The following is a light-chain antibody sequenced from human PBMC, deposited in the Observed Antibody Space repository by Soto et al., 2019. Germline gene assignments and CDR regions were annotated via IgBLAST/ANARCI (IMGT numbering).Light chain of an antibody. CDR1: SSNIKTNG. CDR3: STWADSLNGLI. CDR2: YNS. Sequence: QSVLAQPPSASGTPGQTVTISCSGGSSNIKTNGVSWYQQVPGAAPKLLIYYNSQRPSGAPDRFSGSKSGTSASLAISGLQSEDEATYHCSTWADSLNGLIFGGGTQLTVL. J-gene: IGLJ2*01. V-gene: IGLV1-44*01.